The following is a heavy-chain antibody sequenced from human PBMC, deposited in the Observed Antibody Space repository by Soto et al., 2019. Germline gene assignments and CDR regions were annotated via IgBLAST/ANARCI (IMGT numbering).Heavy chain of an antibody. Sequence: QLQLQESGPGLVKPSETLSLTCTVSGGSITTGSYYWGWIRQPSGKGLEWIGSIYYSGSAYYNPSLMSRLTMSVDTSKNQFSVRLRSVTAADTAVYYCARHDRPDADAVLRGLIMKPFDIWGQGTLLTVSS. V-gene: IGHV4-39*01. CDR3: ARHDRPDADAVLRGLIMKPFDI. CDR2: IYYSGSA. D-gene: IGHD3-10*01. CDR1: GGSITTGSYY. J-gene: IGHJ3*02.